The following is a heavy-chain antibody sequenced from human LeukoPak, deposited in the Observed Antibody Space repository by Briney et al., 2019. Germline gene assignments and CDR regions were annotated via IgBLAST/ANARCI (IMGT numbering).Heavy chain of an antibody. J-gene: IGHJ4*02. CDR1: GYTFTSYD. CDR2: MKPNSGNT. D-gene: IGHD4-17*01. Sequence: GASVKVSCKASGYTFTSYDINWVRQAPGQGLEWMGWMKPNSGNTGYAQKFQGRVTMTTDTSTSTAYMELRSLRSDDTAVYYCASGAVTTPFDYWGQGTLVTVSS. CDR3: ASGAVTTPFDY. V-gene: IGHV1-8*01.